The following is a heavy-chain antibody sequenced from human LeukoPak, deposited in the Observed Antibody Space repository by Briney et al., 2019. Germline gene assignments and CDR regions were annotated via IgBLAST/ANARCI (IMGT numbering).Heavy chain of an antibody. D-gene: IGHD3-22*01. CDR1: GYTFTSYD. CDR3: AREGSGYQLNWFDP. CDR2: IIPIFGTA. V-gene: IGHV1-69*05. Sequence: ASVKVSCKASGYTFTSYDINWVRQATGQGLEWMGRIIPIFGTANYAQKFQGRVTITTDESTSTAYMELSSLRSEDTAVYYCAREGSGYQLNWFDPWGQGTLVTVSS. J-gene: IGHJ5*02.